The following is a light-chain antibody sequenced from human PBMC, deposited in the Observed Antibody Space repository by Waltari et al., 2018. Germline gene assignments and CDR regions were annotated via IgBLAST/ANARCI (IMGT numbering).Light chain of an antibody. CDR2: AAS. J-gene: IGKJ4*01. CDR1: QGISSS. CDR3: QSYYNVPIT. V-gene: IGKV1-27*01. Sequence: DIQVTQSPSSLSASVGDRVTITCRASQGISSSLAWYQQKPGTSPKLLIYAASTLQSGIPSRFSGGGSGTDFTLTINNLQPEDFSTYYCQSYYNVPITFGGGTRVEI.